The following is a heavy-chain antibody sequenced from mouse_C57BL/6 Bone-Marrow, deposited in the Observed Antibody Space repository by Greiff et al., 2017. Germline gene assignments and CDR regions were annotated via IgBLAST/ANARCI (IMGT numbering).Heavy chain of an antibody. CDR2: IDPENGDT. CDR1: GFNIKDDD. J-gene: IGHJ2*01. Sequence: EVKLMESGAELVRPGASVKLSCTASGFNIKDDDMHWVKQRPEQGLEWIGWIDPENGDTEYASKFQGKATITADTSSNTAYLQLSSLTSEDTAVYYCTTVVHYWGQGTTLTVSS. V-gene: IGHV14-4*01. D-gene: IGHD1-1*01. CDR3: TTVVHY.